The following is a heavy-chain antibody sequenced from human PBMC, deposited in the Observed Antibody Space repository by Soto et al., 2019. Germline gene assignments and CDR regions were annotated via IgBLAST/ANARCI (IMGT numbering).Heavy chain of an antibody. CDR3: ARNQAGTVFGLPTHYYYMDV. Sequence: SETLSLTCAVSSDSISRSHWLTWVRQSPGKGLEWLGDIYYSGSVYYNPSLRSRISISIDKSNNQFSLNLSSVTAADTAGYYCARNQAGTVFGLPTHYYYMDVWGKGTTVTVSS. D-gene: IGHD3-3*01. CDR1: SDSISRSHW. CDR2: IYYSGSV. V-gene: IGHV4-4*02. J-gene: IGHJ6*03.